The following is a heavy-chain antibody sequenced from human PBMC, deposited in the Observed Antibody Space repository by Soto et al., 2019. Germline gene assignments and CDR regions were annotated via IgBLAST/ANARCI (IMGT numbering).Heavy chain of an antibody. D-gene: IGHD6-13*01. J-gene: IGHJ4*02. CDR1: GYTFAIHA. Sequence: QVPLVQSGAEVKKPGASVKVSCKASGYTFAIHAVHWVRQAPGQRLELMGRIIPGGGSTEYSQNFQGRVTITRDTSASTVYMELSSLRSEDTAVYYCARDDGSTWYLDYWGQGSLVTVSS. CDR3: ARDDGSTWYLDY. CDR2: IIPGGGST. V-gene: IGHV1-3*01.